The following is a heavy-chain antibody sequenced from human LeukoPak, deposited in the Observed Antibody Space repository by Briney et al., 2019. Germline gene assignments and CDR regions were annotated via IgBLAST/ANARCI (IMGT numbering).Heavy chain of an antibody. D-gene: IGHD6-6*01. Sequence: PSETLSLTCTVSGGSISSSSYYWGWIRQPPGKGLEWIGSIYYSGSTYYNPSLKSRVTISVDTSKNQFSLKLSSVTAADTAVYYCARRIAARPGTLDYWGQGTLVTVSS. CDR3: ARRIAARPGTLDY. CDR1: GGSISSSSYY. V-gene: IGHV4-39*01. CDR2: IYYSGST. J-gene: IGHJ4*02.